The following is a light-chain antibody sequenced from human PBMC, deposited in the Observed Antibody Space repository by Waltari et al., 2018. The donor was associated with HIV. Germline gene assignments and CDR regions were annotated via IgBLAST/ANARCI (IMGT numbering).Light chain of an antibody. V-gene: IGLV1-47*01. CDR1: TSNIGSNY. CDR2: RDN. Sequence: QSVLTQPPSVSGTPGQRVTISCSGSTSNIGSNYVYWYQQLPETAPKLLIYRDNQRPSGVPDRFSGSKSGTSASLAINGLRYEDEADYYCAAWDDTLSGQGVFGGGTKLTVL. CDR3: AAWDDTLSGQGV. J-gene: IGLJ2*01.